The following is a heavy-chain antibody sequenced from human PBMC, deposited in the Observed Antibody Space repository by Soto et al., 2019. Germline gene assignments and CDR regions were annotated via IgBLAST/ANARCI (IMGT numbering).Heavy chain of an antibody. Sequence: PSETLSLTCAVSGGSISSGGYYWSWIRQPPGKGLEWIGYIYYSGSTYYNPSLKSRVTISVDTSKNQFSLKLSSVTAADTAVYYCARIRDCGGDCLDYWGQGTLVTVS. CDR3: ARIRDCGGDCLDY. D-gene: IGHD2-21*02. J-gene: IGHJ4*02. CDR1: GGSISSGGYY. V-gene: IGHV4-30-4*01. CDR2: IYYSGST.